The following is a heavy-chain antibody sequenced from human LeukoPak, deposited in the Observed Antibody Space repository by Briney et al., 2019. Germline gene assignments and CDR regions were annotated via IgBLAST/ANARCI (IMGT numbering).Heavy chain of an antibody. J-gene: IGHJ1*01. D-gene: IGHD3-10*02. CDR1: GFTFSGSW. CDR2: INEEGKNK. V-gene: IGHV3-7*01. Sequence: GGSLRLSCAASGFTFSGSWMSWLRQAPGKGLEWVADINEEGKNKYYVDSVKSRFTISRDNAKNSLYLQMNSLRVEDASIYYCARDMFIGGQGTLVTVAP. CDR3: ARDMFI.